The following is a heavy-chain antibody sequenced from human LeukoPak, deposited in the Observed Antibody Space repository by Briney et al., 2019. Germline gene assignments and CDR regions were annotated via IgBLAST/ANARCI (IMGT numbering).Heavy chain of an antibody. Sequence: PGGSLRLSCAASGFTVSSNSMTWVRQAPGKGLQWVSVIYSAGSTYYADSVKGRFTISRGNSKNTLFLQMNSLRAEDAAVYYCARTMVRGLAYGMDVWGQGTTVTVSS. CDR3: ARTMVRGLAYGMDV. D-gene: IGHD3-10*01. CDR1: GFTVSSNS. V-gene: IGHV3-66*01. CDR2: IYSAGST. J-gene: IGHJ6*02.